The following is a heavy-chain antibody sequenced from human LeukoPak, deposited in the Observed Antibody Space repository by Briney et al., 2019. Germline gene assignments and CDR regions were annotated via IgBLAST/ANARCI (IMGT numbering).Heavy chain of an antibody. Sequence: PGGSLRLSCAASGFTFSNYAMNWVRQAPGKGLEWVSGLSDDGFKTYYADSVKGRFTISRDNSQSTLYLLMNSLRAEDTAVYYCAKDLYIVVVPADPGPYVDNWGQGTLATVSS. CDR2: LSDDGFKT. D-gene: IGHD2-2*01. V-gene: IGHV3-23*01. CDR1: GFTFSNYA. J-gene: IGHJ4*02. CDR3: AKDLYIVVVPADPGPYVDN.